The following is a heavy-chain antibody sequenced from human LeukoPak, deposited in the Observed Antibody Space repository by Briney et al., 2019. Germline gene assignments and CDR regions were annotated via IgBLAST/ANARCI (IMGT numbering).Heavy chain of an antibody. J-gene: IGHJ6*03. CDR1: GFTFSTFA. Sequence: GGSLRLSCAASGFTFSTFAMHWVRLSPGKGLERVSSITGSGPYMLYADSVKHRFTISRDNTKNLLYLEMNSLRAEDTAVYYCARLAIVVVPAALDEGSYYYYYYMDVWGKGTTVTISS. V-gene: IGHV3-21*04. CDR2: ITGSGPYM. D-gene: IGHD2-2*01. CDR3: ARLAIVVVPAALDEGSYYYYYYMDV.